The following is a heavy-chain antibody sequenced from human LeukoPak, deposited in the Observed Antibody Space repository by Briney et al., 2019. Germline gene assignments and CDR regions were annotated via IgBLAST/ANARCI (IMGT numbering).Heavy chain of an antibody. V-gene: IGHV3-21*01. Sequence: GSLRLSCAASGFSFRNYNMNWVRQVPGKGLEWVSSISDSSSYISYADSVKGRFTISRDNAKNALYLQMNSLRADDTAVYYCARSDYTDYWGQGTLVTVSS. CDR3: ARSDYTDY. D-gene: IGHD3-3*01. J-gene: IGHJ4*02. CDR2: ISDSSSYI. CDR1: GFSFRNYN.